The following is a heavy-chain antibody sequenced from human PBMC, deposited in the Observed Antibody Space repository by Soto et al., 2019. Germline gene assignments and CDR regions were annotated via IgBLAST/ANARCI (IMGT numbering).Heavy chain of an antibody. Sequence: SVKVSCKASGCAFSSYAMSWVRQAPGQGLEWMGGIIPIFGTANYAQKFQGRVTITADESTSTAYMELSSLRSEDTAVYYCARVSVVDIKAAAVNYYYGMDVWGQGTTVTVSS. CDR2: IIPIFGTA. D-gene: IGHD6-13*01. J-gene: IGHJ6*02. V-gene: IGHV1-69*13. CDR3: ARVSVVDIKAAAVNYYYGMDV. CDR1: GCAFSSYA.